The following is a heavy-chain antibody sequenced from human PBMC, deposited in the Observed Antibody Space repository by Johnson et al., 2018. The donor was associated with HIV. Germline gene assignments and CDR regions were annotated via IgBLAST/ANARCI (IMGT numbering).Heavy chain of an antibody. Sequence: VQLVESGGGLIQPGGSLGLSCAASGFNVSTNNMNWVRQAPGKGLEWVSVTYSGGSTYYADSVKGRFTISRDNSKNTLYLQMNSLRAEDTAVYYCARDYPYDIWGQGTMVTVSS. CDR3: ARDYPYDI. V-gene: IGHV3-66*03. J-gene: IGHJ3*02. CDR2: TYSGGST. CDR1: GFNVSTNN.